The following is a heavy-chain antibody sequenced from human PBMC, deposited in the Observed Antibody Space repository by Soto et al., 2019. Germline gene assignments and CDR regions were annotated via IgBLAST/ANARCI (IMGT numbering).Heavy chain of an antibody. CDR1: GGSTSSYY. CDR3: ARAFFGSSSGWDAFDI. V-gene: IGHV4-59*01. Sequence: PSETLSLTCTVSGGSTSSYYWSWIRQPPGKGLEWIGYIYYSGSTNYNPSLKSRVTISVDTSRNQFSLKLSSVTAADTAVYYCARAFFGSSSGWDAFDIWGQGTMVTVSS. J-gene: IGHJ3*02. CDR2: IYYSGST. D-gene: IGHD6-19*01.